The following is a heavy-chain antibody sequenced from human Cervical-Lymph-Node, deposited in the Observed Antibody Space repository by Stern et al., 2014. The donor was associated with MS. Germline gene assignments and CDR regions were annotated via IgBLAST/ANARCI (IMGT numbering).Heavy chain of an antibody. CDR3: ARSITASGTGGAFEF. V-gene: IGHV5-51*03. Sequence: EMQLVESGAEVKKPGESLKISCKASGYSFTNYWIGWVRQRPGKGLEWMGIVYPGGSGTRHSPSDQGQVTISADKSSSTAYLQWRSLRASDAAMYYCARSITASGTGGAFEFWGQGTLVTVSS. CDR1: GYSFTNYW. J-gene: IGHJ4*02. D-gene: IGHD6-25*01. CDR2: VYPGGSGT.